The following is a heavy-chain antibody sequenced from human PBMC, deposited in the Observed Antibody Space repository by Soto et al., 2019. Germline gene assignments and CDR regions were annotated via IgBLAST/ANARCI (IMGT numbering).Heavy chain of an antibody. CDR1: GFSLSTSGVG. J-gene: IGHJ4*02. D-gene: IGHD3-16*02. Sequence: SGPTLVKPTQTLTLTCTFSGFSLSTSGVGVGWIRQPPGKALEWLALIYWNDDKRYSPSLKSRLTITKDTSKNQVVLTMTNMDPVDTATYYCAHGRPGVWGSYRHHYYFDYWGQGTLVTVSS. CDR2: IYWNDDK. CDR3: AHGRPGVWGSYRHHYYFDY. V-gene: IGHV2-5*01.